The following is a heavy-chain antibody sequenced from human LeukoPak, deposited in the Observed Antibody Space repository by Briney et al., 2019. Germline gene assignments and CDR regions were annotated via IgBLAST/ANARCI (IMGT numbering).Heavy chain of an antibody. V-gene: IGHV4-59*08. CDR1: GGSISSYY. CDR2: IYYTGST. CDR3: ARQYHYESSAYYYRISGY. Sequence: SETLSLTCTVSGGSISSYYWSWIRQPPGKGLEWIGYIYYTGSTNYNPSLKSRVTISVDTSKNQFSLRLSSVTAADTAVYYCARQYHYESSAYYYRISGYWGQGTLVTVSS. D-gene: IGHD3-22*01. J-gene: IGHJ4*02.